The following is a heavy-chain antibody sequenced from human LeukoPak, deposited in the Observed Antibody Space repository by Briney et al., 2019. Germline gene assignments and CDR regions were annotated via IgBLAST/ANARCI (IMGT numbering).Heavy chain of an antibody. D-gene: IGHD6-13*01. J-gene: IGHJ4*02. V-gene: IGHV1-2*02. CDR2: INPNSGGT. CDR1: GYTFTGYY. CDR3: ARRGIAAAGIDY. Sequence: ASVKVSCKASGYTFTGYYMHWVRQAPGQGLEWMGWINPNSGGTNYAQKFQGRVTMTRDTSISAAYMELSRLRSDDTAVYYCARRGIAAAGIDYWGQGTLVTVSS.